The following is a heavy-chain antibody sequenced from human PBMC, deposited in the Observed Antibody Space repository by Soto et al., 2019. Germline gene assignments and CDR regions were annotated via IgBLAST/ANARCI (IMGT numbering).Heavy chain of an antibody. Sequence: SETLSLTCTVSGGSISSSSYYWGWIRQPPGKGLEWIGSIYYSGSTYYNPSLKSRVTISVDTSKNQFSLKLSSVTAADTAVYYCARPHGDYVWSSFDYWGQGTLVTVSS. J-gene: IGHJ4*02. CDR3: ARPHGDYVWSSFDY. CDR2: IYYSGST. V-gene: IGHV4-39*01. D-gene: IGHD4-17*01. CDR1: GGSISSSSYY.